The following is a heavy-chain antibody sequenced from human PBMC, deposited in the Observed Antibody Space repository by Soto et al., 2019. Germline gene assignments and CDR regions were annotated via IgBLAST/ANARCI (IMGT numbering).Heavy chain of an antibody. CDR3: ARETTVSSGYYYYDAIDV. J-gene: IGHJ6*02. CDR1: GDSVSSNSAA. CDR2: TYYRSKWYN. V-gene: IGHV6-1*01. D-gene: IGHD4-17*01. Sequence: SQTLSLTCAISGDSVSSNSAAWNWIRQSPSRGLEWLGRTYYRSKWYNDYAVSVKSRITINPDTSKNQFSLQLKSVTPEDTAVYYCARETTVSSGYYYYDAIDVWGQATTVTSP.